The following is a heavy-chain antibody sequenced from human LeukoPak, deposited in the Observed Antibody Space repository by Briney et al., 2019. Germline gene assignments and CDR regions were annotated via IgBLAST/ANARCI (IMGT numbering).Heavy chain of an antibody. J-gene: IGHJ3*02. Sequence: SETLSLTCTVSGYSISSGYYWGWIRQPPGKGLEWIGSIYHSGSTYYNPSLKSRVTISVDTSKNQFSLKLSSVTAADTAVYYCARPPGGNPWEHAFDIWGQGTMVTVSS. CDR1: GYSISSGYY. V-gene: IGHV4-38-2*02. CDR3: ARPPGGNPWEHAFDI. D-gene: IGHD4-23*01. CDR2: IYHSGST.